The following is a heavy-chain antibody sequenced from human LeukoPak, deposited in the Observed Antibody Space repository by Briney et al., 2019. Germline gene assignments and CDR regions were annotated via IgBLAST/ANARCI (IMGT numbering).Heavy chain of an antibody. Sequence: GGSLRLSCAASGFTFSSYSMNWVRQAPGKGLEWVSSISSSSSYIYYADSVKGRFTISRDNAKNSLYLQMNSLRAEDTAVYYCARDYDSSGLDAFDIWGQGAMVTVSS. D-gene: IGHD3-22*01. CDR2: ISSSSSYI. CDR3: ARDYDSSGLDAFDI. CDR1: GFTFSSYS. J-gene: IGHJ3*02. V-gene: IGHV3-21*01.